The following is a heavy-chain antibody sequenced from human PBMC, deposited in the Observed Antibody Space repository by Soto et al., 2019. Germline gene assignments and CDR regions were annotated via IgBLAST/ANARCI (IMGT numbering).Heavy chain of an antibody. J-gene: IGHJ5*02. Sequence: PSETLSLTCTVSGGSISSYYWSWIRQPPGKGLEWIGYIYYSGSTNYNPSLKSRVTISVDTSKNQFSLKLSSVTAADTAVYYCARDRTYGDYVATFDPWGQGTLVTVSS. V-gene: IGHV4-59*01. CDR1: GGSISSYY. CDR2: IYYSGST. CDR3: ARDRTYGDYVATFDP. D-gene: IGHD4-17*01.